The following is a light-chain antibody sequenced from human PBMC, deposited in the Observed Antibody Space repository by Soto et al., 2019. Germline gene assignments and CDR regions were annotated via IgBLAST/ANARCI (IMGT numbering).Light chain of an antibody. CDR1: SSDVGSYNL. CDR3: CSYAGSSTPYV. CDR2: EGS. J-gene: IGLJ1*01. V-gene: IGLV2-23*01. Sequence: QSALTQPPSVSGSPGQSITISCTGTSSDVGSYNLVSWYQQHPGKAPKLMIYEGSKRPSGVSNRFSGSKSGNTASLTISGLQAEDEADYYCCSYAGSSTPYVFGTGTKLTVL.